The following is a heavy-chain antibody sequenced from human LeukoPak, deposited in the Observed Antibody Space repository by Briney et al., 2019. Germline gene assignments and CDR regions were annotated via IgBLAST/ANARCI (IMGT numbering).Heavy chain of an antibody. D-gene: IGHD6-13*01. V-gene: IGHV3-30*18. CDR1: GFTFSSYG. CDR2: ISYDGSNK. Sequence: PGRSLRLSCAASGFTFSSYGMHWVRQAPGKGLEWVAVISYDGSNKYYADSVKGRFTISRDSSKNTLYLQMNSLRAEDTAVYYCAKPFAYSSSWYYFDYWGQGTLVTVSS. J-gene: IGHJ4*02. CDR3: AKPFAYSSSWYYFDY.